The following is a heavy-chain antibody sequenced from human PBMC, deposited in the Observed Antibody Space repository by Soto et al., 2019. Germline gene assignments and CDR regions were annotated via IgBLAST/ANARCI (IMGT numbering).Heavy chain of an antibody. D-gene: IGHD1-26*01. CDR2: IYWDDSK. CDR3: AHAYGGRSLY. Sequence: QITLKESGPTLVKPTQTLTLTCTFSGFSLTTDRVGVGWIRQPPGEALEWLAVIYWDDSKTYRPSLESRLTITKDPSKNQVALTMTNQHSLDTATYYCAHAYGGRSLYWGQGTLVTVSS. CDR1: GFSLTTDRVG. V-gene: IGHV2-5*02. J-gene: IGHJ4*02.